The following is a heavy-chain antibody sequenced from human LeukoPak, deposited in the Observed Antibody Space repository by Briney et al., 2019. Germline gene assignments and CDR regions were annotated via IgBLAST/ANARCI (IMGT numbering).Heavy chain of an antibody. Sequence: SETLSLTCTVSGGSIFSYYFNWIRQPPGKGLEWIGYIYSNGITSYNPSLRSRSAISIATSKNQFSLRLTSVTAADTATYYCARRAYYDSSGYYPASGYFDLWGRGTLVTVSS. D-gene: IGHD3-22*01. CDR2: IYSNGIT. CDR1: GGSIFSYY. CDR3: ARRAYYDSSGYYPASGYFDL. J-gene: IGHJ2*01. V-gene: IGHV4-4*09.